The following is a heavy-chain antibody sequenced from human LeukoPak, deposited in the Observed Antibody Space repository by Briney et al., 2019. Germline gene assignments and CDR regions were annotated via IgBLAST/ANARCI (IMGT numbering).Heavy chain of an antibody. CDR3: AKAYYYDSSGSMVALFDY. D-gene: IGHD3-22*01. V-gene: IGHV3-30*18. J-gene: IGHJ4*02. CDR1: GFTFSSYG. Sequence: PGGSLRFSCAASGFTFSSYGMHGVRQAPGKGLEWVAVISYDGSNKYYADSVKGRFTISRDNSKNTLYLQMNSLRAEDTAVYYCAKAYYYDSSGSMVALFDYWGQGTLVTVSS. CDR2: ISYDGSNK.